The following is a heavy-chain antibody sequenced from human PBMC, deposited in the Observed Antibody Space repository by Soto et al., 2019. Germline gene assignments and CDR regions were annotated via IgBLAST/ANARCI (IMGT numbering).Heavy chain of an antibody. CDR3: ATGLSLVAIFDY. D-gene: IGHD2-21*01. Sequence: ASVKVSCKVSGYTLTELSMHWVRQAPGKGLEWMGGFDPEDGETIYAQKFQGRVTMTEDTSTDTAYMELSSLRSEDTAVYYCATGLSLVAIFDYWGQGTLVTVSS. CDR2: FDPEDGET. V-gene: IGHV1-24*01. CDR1: GYTLTELS. J-gene: IGHJ4*02.